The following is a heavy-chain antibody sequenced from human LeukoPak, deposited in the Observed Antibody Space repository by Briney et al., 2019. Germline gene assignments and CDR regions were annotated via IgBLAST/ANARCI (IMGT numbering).Heavy chain of an antibody. J-gene: IGHJ6*03. CDR1: GYTFTSYA. CDR2: ISGHNDDT. Sequence: ASVKVSCKASGYTFTSYAISWVRQAPGQGLEWMGWISGHNDDTNYAQGLQGGVTMTTDTSTSTAYMELRSLRSDDTAVYYCARAGYCSGGSCYPYYYYYYMDVWGKGTTVTVSS. CDR3: ARAGYCSGGSCYPYYYYYYMDV. V-gene: IGHV1-18*01. D-gene: IGHD2-15*01.